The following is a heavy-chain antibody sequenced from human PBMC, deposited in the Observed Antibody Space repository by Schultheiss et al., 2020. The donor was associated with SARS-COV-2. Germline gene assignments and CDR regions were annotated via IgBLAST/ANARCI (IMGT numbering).Heavy chain of an antibody. J-gene: IGHJ5*02. CDR1: GGTFSSYG. D-gene: IGHD7-27*01. V-gene: IGHV1-18*01. CDR2: ISAYNGNT. Sequence: ASVKVSCKASGGTFSSYGISWVRQAPGQGLEWMGWISAYNGNTNYAQKLQGRVTMTTDTSTSTAYMELRSLRSDDTAVYYCARDRTGDRWFDPWGQGTLVTVSS. CDR3: ARDRTGDRWFDP.